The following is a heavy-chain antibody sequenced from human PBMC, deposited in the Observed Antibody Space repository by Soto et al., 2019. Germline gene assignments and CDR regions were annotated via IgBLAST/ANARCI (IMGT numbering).Heavy chain of an antibody. Sequence: EVQLLESGGGLVQPGGSLRLSCAASGFTFSSYAMSWVRQAPGKGLEWVSAISGSGGSTYYADSVKGRFTISRDNSKNTLYLQMNSLRAEDTAVYNCLVATIHKTEKDYCGQGTLVTVSS. D-gene: IGHD5-12*01. CDR2: ISGSGGST. V-gene: IGHV3-23*01. CDR3: LVATIHKTEKDY. J-gene: IGHJ4*02. CDR1: GFTFSSYA.